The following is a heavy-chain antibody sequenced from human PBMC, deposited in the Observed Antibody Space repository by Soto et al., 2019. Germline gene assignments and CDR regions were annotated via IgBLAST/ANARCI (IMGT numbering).Heavy chain of an antibody. Sequence: PSETLSLTCTVSGVSISTGGYYWSWIRQHPGKGLEWIGNIYYSGRTYYNPSLKSRVILSVDTSKNHFSLNLRSLTAADSAMYYCASVIGGVSEYYFDYWGQGALVTVSS. J-gene: IGHJ4*02. CDR3: ASVIGGVSEYYFDY. CDR1: GVSISTGGYY. D-gene: IGHD1-26*01. CDR2: IYYSGRT. V-gene: IGHV4-31*03.